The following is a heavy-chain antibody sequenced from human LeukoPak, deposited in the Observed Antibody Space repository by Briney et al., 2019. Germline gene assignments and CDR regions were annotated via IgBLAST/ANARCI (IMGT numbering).Heavy chain of an antibody. CDR2: IYHSGST. CDR3: ARDNDEEYQWFDP. V-gene: IGHV4-30-2*01. J-gene: IGHJ5*02. CDR1: GGSISSGSYS. D-gene: IGHD2/OR15-2a*01. Sequence: SETLSLTCAVSGGSISSGSYSWSWIRQPPGKGLEWIGYIYHSGSTYYNPSLKSRVTIPVDRSKNQFSLKLSSVTAADTALYYCARDNDEEYQWFDPWGQGTLVTVSS.